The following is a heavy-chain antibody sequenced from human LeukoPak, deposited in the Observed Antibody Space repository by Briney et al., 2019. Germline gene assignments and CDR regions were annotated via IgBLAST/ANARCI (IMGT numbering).Heavy chain of an antibody. CDR1: GFTSSSYW. D-gene: IGHD3-22*01. J-gene: IGHJ4*02. V-gene: IGHV3-23*01. CDR2: ISGSGGST. Sequence: GGSLRLSCAASGFTSSSYWMSWVRQAPGKGLEWVSAISGSGGSTYYADSVKGRFTISRDNSKNTLYLQMNSLRAEDTAVYYCAKHSSGYYFDYWGQGTLVTVSS. CDR3: AKHSSGYYFDY.